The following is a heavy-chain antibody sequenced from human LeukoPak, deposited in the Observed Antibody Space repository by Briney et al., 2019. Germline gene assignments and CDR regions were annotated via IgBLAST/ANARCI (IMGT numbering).Heavy chain of an antibody. CDR3: ASLARGGNWFDP. CDR1: GGXFIGYD. V-gene: IGHV4-34*01. CDR2: INHSGGT. D-gene: IGHD6-6*01. J-gene: IGHJ5*02. Sequence: SETLSLTCAVYGGXFIGYDCTWIRQPPGKGREWIGEINHSGGTNYNPSLKSRVTISVDTSKNQFSLKLSSVTAADTAVYYCASLARGGNWFDPWGQGTLVTVSS.